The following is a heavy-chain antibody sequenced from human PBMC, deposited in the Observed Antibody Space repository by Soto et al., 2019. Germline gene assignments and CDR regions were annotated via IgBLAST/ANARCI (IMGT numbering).Heavy chain of an antibody. Sequence: ANLAITRAVSRGSLNSGNCSSYVCRPTGQRLELTWEFHQSGTTTYNPSLKTRVTISLDRSKNQFSLRLTSVTAADTAAYYCARKGWRFGVVPRAGFAPWGQGSLVTVSS. CDR3: ARKGWRFGVVPRAGFAP. J-gene: IGHJ5*02. V-gene: IGHV4-4*02. D-gene: IGHD3-3*01. CDR1: RGSLNSGNC. CDR2: FHQSGTT.